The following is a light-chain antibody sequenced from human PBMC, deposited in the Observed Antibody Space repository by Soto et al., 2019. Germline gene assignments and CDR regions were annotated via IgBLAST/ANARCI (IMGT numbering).Light chain of an antibody. CDR2: EVT. CDR1: SSDVGGYNY. V-gene: IGLV2-8*01. J-gene: IGLJ2*01. CDR3: SSFAGGGNPVL. Sequence: QSALTQPPSASGSLGQSVTISCTGTSSDVGGYNYVSWHQQHPGKAPKLMIYEVTKRPSGVPGRFSGSKSGNTASLTVSGLQAEDEADYYCSSFAGGGNPVLFGGGTKLTVL.